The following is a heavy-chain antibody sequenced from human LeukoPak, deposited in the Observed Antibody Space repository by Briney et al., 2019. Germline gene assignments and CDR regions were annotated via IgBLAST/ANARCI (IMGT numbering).Heavy chain of an antibody. CDR3: ARGELFLDAFDI. Sequence: ASVKVSCKASGYTFTSYDINWVRQATGQGLEWMGWMNPNSGNTGYAQKFQGRVTMTRNTSISTAYMELSSLRSEDTAVYYCARGELFLDAFDIWGQGTMVTVSS. D-gene: IGHD2-21*01. J-gene: IGHJ3*02. CDR2: MNPNSGNT. V-gene: IGHV1-8*01. CDR1: GYTFTSYD.